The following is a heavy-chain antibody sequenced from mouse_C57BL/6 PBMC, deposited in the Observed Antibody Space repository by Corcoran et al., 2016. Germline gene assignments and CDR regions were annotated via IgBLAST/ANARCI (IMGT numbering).Heavy chain of an antibody. J-gene: IGHJ2*01. D-gene: IGHD2-5*01. CDR2: IYPRSGTT. CDR1: GYTFTSYG. CDR3: ARAYYSNYLYYFDY. V-gene: IGHV1-81*01. Sequence: QVQLQQSGAELARPGASVKLSCKASGYTFTSYGISWVQQRTGQGLEWIGEIYPRSGTTYYNEKFKGKATLTADKSSSTAYMELRSLTSEDSAVYFCARAYYSNYLYYFDYWGQGTTLTVSS.